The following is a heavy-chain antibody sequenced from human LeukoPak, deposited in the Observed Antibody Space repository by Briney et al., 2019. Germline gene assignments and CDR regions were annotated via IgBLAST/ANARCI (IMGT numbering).Heavy chain of an antibody. V-gene: IGHV3-21*01. Sequence: GGSLRLSCEDSGFTFRSYEMNWVRQAPGKGLEWVSSISSSSSYIYYADSVKGRFTISRDNAKNSLYLQMNSLRAEDTAVYYCASLPATFDYWGQGTLVTVSS. CDR2: ISSSSSYI. D-gene: IGHD2-2*01. CDR1: GFTFRSYE. CDR3: ASLPATFDY. J-gene: IGHJ4*02.